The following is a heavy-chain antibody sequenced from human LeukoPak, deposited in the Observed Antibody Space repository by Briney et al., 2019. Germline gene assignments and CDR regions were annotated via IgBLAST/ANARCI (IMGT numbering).Heavy chain of an antibody. Sequence: PGGSLRLSCAASGFTFSSYGMHWFRQAPGKGLEWVAFIRYDGSNKYYADSVKGRFTISRDNSKNTLYLQMNSLRAEDTAVYYCAKDGEQWLVQEVGYFDYWGQGTLVTVSS. J-gene: IGHJ4*02. CDR1: GFTFSSYG. D-gene: IGHD6-19*01. CDR2: IRYDGSNK. CDR3: AKDGEQWLVQEVGYFDY. V-gene: IGHV3-30*02.